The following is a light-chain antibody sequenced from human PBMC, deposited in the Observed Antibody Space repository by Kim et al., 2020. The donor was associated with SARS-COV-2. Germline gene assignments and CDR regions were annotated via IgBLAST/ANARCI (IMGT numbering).Light chain of an antibody. J-gene: IGKJ1*01. Sequence: EIVMTQSPGTLSVSPGERATLSCRASQNVGRNLAWYQQRRGQAPRLLIHSASARATGIPARFSGSGSGTAFTLTISSLQSEDFAIYYCKQYNNWPRRAFGQGAKVDIK. CDR1: QNVGRN. CDR3: KQYNNWPRRA. CDR2: SAS. V-gene: IGKV3D-15*01.